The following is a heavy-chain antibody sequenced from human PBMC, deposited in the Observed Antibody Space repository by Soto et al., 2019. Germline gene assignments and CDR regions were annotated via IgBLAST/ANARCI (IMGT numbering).Heavy chain of an antibody. Sequence: SETLSLTCTVSGGSISSNFYYWSWFRQPPGKGLEWIGYIYSSGNTYYNPSLKSQVSISVDTSKNQFSLKLSSVTAADTAVYYCARGPTVTTDYWGQGALVTSPQ. V-gene: IGHV4-30-4*01. CDR1: GGSISSNFYY. D-gene: IGHD4-17*01. CDR3: ARGPTVTTDY. CDR2: IYSSGNT. J-gene: IGHJ4*02.